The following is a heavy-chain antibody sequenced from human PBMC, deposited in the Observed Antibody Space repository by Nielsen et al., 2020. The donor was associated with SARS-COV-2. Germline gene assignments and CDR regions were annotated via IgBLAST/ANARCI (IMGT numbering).Heavy chain of an antibody. CDR2: IKSKTDGGTT. CDR3: TTEVFYYDSSGYYYEAFDY. J-gene: IGHJ4*02. Sequence: GGSLRLSCAASGFTFSNAWIRWVRQPPGKGLEWVGRIKSKTDGGTTDYAAPVKGRFTISRDDSKNTLYLQMNSLKTEDTAVYYCTTEVFYYDSSGYYYEAFDYWGQGTLVTVSS. V-gene: IGHV3-15*01. CDR1: GFTFSNAW. D-gene: IGHD3-22*01.